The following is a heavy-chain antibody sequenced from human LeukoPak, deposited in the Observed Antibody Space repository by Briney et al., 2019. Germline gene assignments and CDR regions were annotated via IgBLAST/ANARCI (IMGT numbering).Heavy chain of an antibody. CDR2: IIPILGIA. V-gene: IGHV1-69*04. CDR3: ARAPASTHTGDYDLDY. D-gene: IGHD4-17*01. J-gene: IGHJ4*02. CDR1: GGTFSSYA. Sequence: EASVKVSCKSSGGTFSSYAISWVRQAPGQGLEWMGRIIPILGIANCAQKFQGRVTITADKSTSTAYMELSSLRSEDTAVYYCARAPASTHTGDYDLDYWGQGTLVTVSS.